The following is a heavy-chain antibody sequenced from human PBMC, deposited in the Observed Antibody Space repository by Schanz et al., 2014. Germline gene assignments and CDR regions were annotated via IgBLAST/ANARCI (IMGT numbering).Heavy chain of an antibody. V-gene: IGHV3-33*06. CDR1: GFTFSSHA. D-gene: IGHD1-26*01. CDR3: AKGKSRKTWEDWFDI. CDR2: IWYDGSNK. Sequence: LSCSASGFTFSSHAMHWVRQAPGKGLEWVAVIWYDGSNKYYADSVKGRFTISRDNSKNTLYMQMNSLREEDTALYECAKGKSRKTWEDWFDIWGQGSLVDVAA. J-gene: IGHJ5*02.